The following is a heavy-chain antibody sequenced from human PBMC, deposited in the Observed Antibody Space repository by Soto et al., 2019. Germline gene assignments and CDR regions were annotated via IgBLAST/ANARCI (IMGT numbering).Heavy chain of an antibody. D-gene: IGHD3-22*01. CDR1: GGTFSSYA. CDR2: IIPIFGTA. CDR3: ARGSRGVVITPGYGMDV. Sequence: SVKVSCKASGGTFSSYAISWVRQAPGQGLEWMGGIIPIFGTANYAQKFQGRVTITADESTSTAYMELSSLRSEDTAVYYCARGSRGVVITPGYGMDVWGQGTTVTVS. V-gene: IGHV1-69*13. J-gene: IGHJ6*02.